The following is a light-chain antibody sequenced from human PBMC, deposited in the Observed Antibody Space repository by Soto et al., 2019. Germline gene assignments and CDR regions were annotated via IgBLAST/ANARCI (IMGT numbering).Light chain of an antibody. CDR2: SAS. J-gene: IGKJ1*01. V-gene: IGKV1-17*01. CDR1: QGIASD. Sequence: DIQMTQSPSSLSASVGDRVTITCRASQGIASDLGWYQQKPGKAPKRLIYSASSLQSGVPSRFSGSGSGTEFTLTISSLQPEDFETYYCLQHNNYPWTLGEGTKVDIK. CDR3: LQHNNYPWT.